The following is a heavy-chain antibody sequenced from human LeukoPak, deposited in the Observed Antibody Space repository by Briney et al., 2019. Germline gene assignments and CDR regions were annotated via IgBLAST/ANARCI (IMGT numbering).Heavy chain of an antibody. CDR2: INHSGST. Sequence: SETLSLTCAVYGGSFSGYYWSWIRQPPGKGLEWIGEINHSGSTNYNPSLKSRVTISVDTSKNQFSLKLSSVTAADTAVYYCARGRISGSGSYGHWGQGTLVTVSS. CDR1: GGSFSGYY. J-gene: IGHJ4*02. V-gene: IGHV4-34*01. CDR3: ARGRISGSGSYGH. D-gene: IGHD3-10*01.